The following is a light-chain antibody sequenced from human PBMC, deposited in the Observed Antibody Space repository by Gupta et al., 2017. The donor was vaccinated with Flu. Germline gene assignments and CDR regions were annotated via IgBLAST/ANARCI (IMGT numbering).Light chain of an antibody. Sequence: HSALTQPASLSVSPGQSLNISCTGTSSAIGSYDSVSWYQQHPGKAPKLLIYEVSSRPSGGSSRFSASKAGNAASLTIAGLQTEDEADYYCSSFTRTNTWMFGGGTKLTVL. J-gene: IGLJ3*02. CDR2: EVS. CDR1: SSAIGSYDS. V-gene: IGLV2-14*01. CDR3: SSFTRTNTWM.